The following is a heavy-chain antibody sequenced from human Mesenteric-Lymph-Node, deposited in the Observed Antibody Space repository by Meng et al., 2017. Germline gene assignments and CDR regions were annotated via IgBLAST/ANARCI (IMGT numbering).Heavy chain of an antibody. CDR1: GFTFSRYA. D-gene: IGHD5-18*01. J-gene: IGHJ4*02. Sequence: QVVLVGSGGGVGSPGRSLRLSCAASGFTFSRYAIHWVRQAPGKGLEWVAVISYDGSNKYYADSVKGRFTISRDNSKNTLYLQMNSLRAEDTAVYYCARRSDTAFDYWGQGTLVTVSS. CDR3: ARRSDTAFDY. CDR2: ISYDGSNK. V-gene: IGHV3-30*01.